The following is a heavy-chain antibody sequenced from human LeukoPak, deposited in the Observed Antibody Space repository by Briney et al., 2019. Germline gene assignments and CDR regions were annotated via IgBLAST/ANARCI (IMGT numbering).Heavy chain of an antibody. CDR2: IYYSGST. Sequence: PSETLSLTCTVSGGSISSSSYYWGWIRQPPGKGLEWIGSIYYSGSTYYNPSLKSRVTISVDTSKNQFSLKLSSVTAADTAVYYCARDRTYYYDSSGYYGVDYWGQGTLVTVSS. J-gene: IGHJ4*02. D-gene: IGHD3-22*01. V-gene: IGHV4-39*07. CDR1: GGSISSSSYY. CDR3: ARDRTYYYDSSGYYGVDY.